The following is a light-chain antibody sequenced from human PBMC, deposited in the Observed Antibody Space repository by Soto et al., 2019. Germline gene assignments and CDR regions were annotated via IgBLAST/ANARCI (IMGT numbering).Light chain of an antibody. V-gene: IGKV3-15*01. Sequence: ASQSVRSKLVWYQQKPGTDNRLLIYGASTRATGIPARFSGSGSGTEFTLTISSLQSEDCVIYYCQQYSNSPRTFGQGTKVDIK. CDR3: QQYSNSPRT. CDR1: QSVRSK. CDR2: GAS. J-gene: IGKJ1*01.